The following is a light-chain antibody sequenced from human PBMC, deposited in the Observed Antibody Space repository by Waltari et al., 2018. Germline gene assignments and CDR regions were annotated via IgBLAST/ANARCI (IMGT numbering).Light chain of an antibody. V-gene: IGLV1-40*01. CDR2: GVN. CDR1: CSNIEAGLD. Sequence: SVLTPPPSVSGAPVQTVTISCTASCSNIEAGLDVCWYQQLPGKAPTLLIYGVNTRPPGVPDRFFGSKSGSSASLAIPGLQPEDEADYYCQSYDTSLGVVFGGGTKLTVL. CDR3: QSYDTSLGVV. J-gene: IGLJ2*01.